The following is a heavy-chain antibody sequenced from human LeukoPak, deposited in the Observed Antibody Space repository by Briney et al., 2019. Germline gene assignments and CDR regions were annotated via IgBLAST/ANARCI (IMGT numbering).Heavy chain of an antibody. CDR1: GFTFDDYG. CDR2: ISWNSGTM. Sequence: GRSLRLSCAASGFTFDDYGMHWVRQGPGKGLEWVSGISWNSGTMGYADSVKGRFTISRDNAKNSLYLQMNSLRAEDTAVYYCANHLACGSTSCPPFDDWGQGTLVTVSS. J-gene: IGHJ4*02. V-gene: IGHV3-9*01. CDR3: ANHLACGSTSCPPFDD. D-gene: IGHD2-2*01.